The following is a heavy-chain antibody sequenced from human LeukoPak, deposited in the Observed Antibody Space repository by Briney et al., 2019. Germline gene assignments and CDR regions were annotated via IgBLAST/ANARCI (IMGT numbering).Heavy chain of an antibody. CDR3: AKDLLVELRFYYYYYMDV. V-gene: IGHV3-23*01. Sequence: PGGSLRLSCAASGFTFSSYAMSWVRQAPGKGLEWVSAITGSGGSTYYADSVKGRFTISRDNSKNPLYLQMNSLIAEDTAVYYCAKDLLVELRFYYYYYMDVWGKGTTVTVSS. CDR1: GFTFSSYA. CDR2: ITGSGGST. J-gene: IGHJ6*03. D-gene: IGHD1-7*01.